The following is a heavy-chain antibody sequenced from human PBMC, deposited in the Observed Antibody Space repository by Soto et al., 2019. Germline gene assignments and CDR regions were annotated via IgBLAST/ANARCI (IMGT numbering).Heavy chain of an antibody. J-gene: IGHJ4*02. CDR2: ISYDGTNQ. D-gene: IGHD2-15*01. CDR3: AGGKYYFDY. Sequence: QVPLVESGGGVVQPGRSLRLSCAASGFPFSSYGMHWVRQAPGKGLDWVALISYDGTNQYYADSVKGRFTVSRDNSKNTLYLHMSSLRAEDTAVYYCAGGKYYFDYCGQGTLVSVSS. CDR1: GFPFSSYG. V-gene: IGHV3-30*03.